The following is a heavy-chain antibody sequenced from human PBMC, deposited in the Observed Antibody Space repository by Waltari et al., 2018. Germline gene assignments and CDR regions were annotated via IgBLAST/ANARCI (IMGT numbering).Heavy chain of an antibody. CDR3: ARDRPGGVGAIH. CDR1: GGSIRSGGYY. CDR2: IYYSGST. V-gene: IGHV4-31*03. D-gene: IGHD1-26*01. Sequence: QVQLQESGPGLVKPSQTLSLTCTVSGGSIRSGGYYWSWIRQPPGKGLEWIGYIYYSGSTYYNPSLKSRVTISVDTSKNQFSLKLSSVTAADTAVYYCARDRPGGVGAIHWGQGTLVTVSS. J-gene: IGHJ4*02.